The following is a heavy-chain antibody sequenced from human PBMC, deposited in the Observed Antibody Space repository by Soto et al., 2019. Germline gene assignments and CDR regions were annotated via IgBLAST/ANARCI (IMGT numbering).Heavy chain of an antibody. CDR3: VRDWKSTTQTCVSGDP. J-gene: IGHJ5*02. Sequence: QGQLVQSGAEVKKPGSSVKVSCKSSGGTFSSYTITWVRQAPGQGLEWLGRIIPIFGVTNYAQKFQDRVTITADRSTTTAYMEVSRLKSEDTAVYYCVRDWKSTTQTCVSGDPWGQGTLVPVPS. V-gene: IGHV1-69*02. CDR1: GGTFSSYT. CDR2: IIPIFGVT. D-gene: IGHD1-1*01.